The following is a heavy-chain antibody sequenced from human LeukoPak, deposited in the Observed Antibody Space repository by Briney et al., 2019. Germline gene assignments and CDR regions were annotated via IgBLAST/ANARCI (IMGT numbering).Heavy chain of an antibody. Sequence: SETLSLTCTVSGASISSYYWSWIRQTPEKGLEWMGNIHTSGGSSYYPSLKSRLTMPIDTSKNQLSLKLTSVTAADTAVYFCARLGSYHDFWGQGALVTVSS. D-gene: IGHD1-26*01. CDR1: GASISSYY. J-gene: IGHJ4*02. CDR2: IHTSGGS. CDR3: ARLGSYHDF. V-gene: IGHV4-4*09.